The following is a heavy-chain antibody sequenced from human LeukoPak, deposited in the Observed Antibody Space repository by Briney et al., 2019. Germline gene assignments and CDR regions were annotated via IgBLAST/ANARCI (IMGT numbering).Heavy chain of an antibody. CDR1: GFTFSSYW. Sequence: GGSLRLSCAASGFTFSSYWMSWVRQAPGKGLEWVANIKQDGSEKYYVDSVKGRFTISRDNAKNSLYLQMNSLRAEDTAVYYCARELGILIHALDYWGQGTLVTVSS. V-gene: IGHV3-7*01. CDR2: IKQDGSEK. D-gene: IGHD7-27*01. J-gene: IGHJ4*02. CDR3: ARELGILIHALDY.